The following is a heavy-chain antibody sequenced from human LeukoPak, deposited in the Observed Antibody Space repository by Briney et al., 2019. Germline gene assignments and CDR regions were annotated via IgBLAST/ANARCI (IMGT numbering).Heavy chain of an antibody. CDR1: GFTFSNAW. V-gene: IGHV3-15*01. CDR3: TTDSDYDILTGYYPPDY. Sequence: PGGSLRLSCAASGFTFSNAWMSWVRQAPGKGLEWVGRIKSKTDGGTTDYAAPVKGRFTISRDDSKNTLYLQMNSPKTEDTAVYYCTTDSDYDILTGYYPPDYWGQGTLVTVSS. J-gene: IGHJ4*02. D-gene: IGHD3-9*01. CDR2: IKSKTDGGTT.